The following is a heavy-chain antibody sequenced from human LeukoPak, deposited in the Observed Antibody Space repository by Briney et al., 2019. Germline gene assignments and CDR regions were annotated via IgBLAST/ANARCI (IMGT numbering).Heavy chain of an antibody. Sequence: GGSLRLSCAASGFTFSSYGMHWVRQAPGKGLEWVAVISYDGSNKYYADSVKGRFTISRDNSKNTLYLQMNSLRAEDTAVYYCARDFSGNLHYDYWGQGTLVTVSS. CDR3: ARDFSGNLHYDY. CDR2: ISYDGSNK. V-gene: IGHV3-30*03. CDR1: GFTFSSYG. J-gene: IGHJ4*02. D-gene: IGHD4-23*01.